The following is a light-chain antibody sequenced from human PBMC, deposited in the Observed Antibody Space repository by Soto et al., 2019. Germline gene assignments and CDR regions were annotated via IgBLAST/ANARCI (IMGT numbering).Light chain of an antibody. CDR2: GAS. Sequence: ELVLTQSPGTLSLSPGERATLSCRASQSVNSSYLAWYQQKPGQAPRLLIYGASSRATGIPYTFSGSGLVTDFTLTISRLEPEYVAVYYCQQDDCSPVSFGQATKVLFK. CDR3: QQDDCSPVS. CDR1: QSVNSSY. V-gene: IGKV3-20*01. J-gene: IGKJ1*01.